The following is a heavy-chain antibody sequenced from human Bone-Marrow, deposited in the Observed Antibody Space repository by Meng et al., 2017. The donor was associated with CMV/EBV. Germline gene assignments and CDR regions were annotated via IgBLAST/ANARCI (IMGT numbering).Heavy chain of an antibody. J-gene: IGHJ2*01. CDR2: IKQDGSEK. CDR1: SSNW. CDR3: ARDRWGRFLEWAHPDWYFDL. D-gene: IGHD3-3*01. V-gene: IGHV3-7*01. Sequence: SSNWMSWVRKAPGKGLEWVANIKQDGSEKYYVDSVKGRFTISRDNAKNSLYLQMNSLRAEDTAVYYCARDRWGRFLEWAHPDWYFDLWGRGTLVTVSS.